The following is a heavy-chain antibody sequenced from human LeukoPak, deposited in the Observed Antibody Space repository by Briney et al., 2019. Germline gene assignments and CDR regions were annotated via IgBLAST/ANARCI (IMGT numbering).Heavy chain of an antibody. CDR1: GFTFSDYY. V-gene: IGHV3-11*05. Sequence: PGGSLRLSCAASGFTFSDYYMSWIRQAPGKGLEWVSYISSTSSYTNYADSVKGRFTISRDNAKNSLHLQMNSLRAEDTAIYYCAKEWSAGWSFDCWGQGTLVTVSS. D-gene: IGHD6-19*01. CDR3: AKEWSAGWSFDC. CDR2: ISSTSSYT. J-gene: IGHJ4*02.